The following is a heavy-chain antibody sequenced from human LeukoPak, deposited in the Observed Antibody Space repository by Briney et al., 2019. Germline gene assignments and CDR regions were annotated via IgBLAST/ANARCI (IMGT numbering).Heavy chain of an antibody. J-gene: IGHJ4*02. Sequence: SETLSLTCTVSGYSISSGYYWGWIRPPPGKGLEWIGSIYHSGSTYYNPSLKSRVTISVDTSKNQFSLKLSSVTAADTAVYYCAVEFLGYGSGSYFDYWGQGTLVTVSS. CDR2: IYHSGST. D-gene: IGHD3-10*01. CDR3: AVEFLGYGSGSYFDY. V-gene: IGHV4-38-2*02. CDR1: GYSISSGYY.